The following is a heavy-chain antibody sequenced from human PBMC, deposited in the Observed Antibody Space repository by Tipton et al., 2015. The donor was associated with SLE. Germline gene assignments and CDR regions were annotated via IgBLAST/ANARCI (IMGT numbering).Heavy chain of an antibody. V-gene: IGHV4-59*01. D-gene: IGHD3/OR15-3a*01. CDR1: GGSISSYY. J-gene: IGHJ4*02. CDR3: ARFSYYYDFSGIREYSFDY. Sequence: GLVKPSETLSLTCTVSGGSISSYYWSWIRQPPGKGLEWIGDIYYSGSTKYNPSLKRRVILSIDTSKNQFSLTLSSVTAADTAVYYCARFSYYYDFSGIREYSFDYWGQGTLVTVSS. CDR2: IYYSGST.